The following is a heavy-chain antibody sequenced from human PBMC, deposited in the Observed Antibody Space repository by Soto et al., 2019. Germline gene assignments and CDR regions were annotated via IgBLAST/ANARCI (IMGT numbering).Heavy chain of an antibody. V-gene: IGHV3-11*03. CDR3: ARGHYRMDV. Sequence: QVRLMQSGGGLVKPGGSLRISCAASGSMLSDYYMTWIRQTPVRGLEWVAYISTASDTTYADSVRGRFTVYRDNVKNSLFLQMNNLKVEDSAVYYCARGHYRMDVWGQGTTVTFS. J-gene: IGHJ6*02. CDR2: ISTASDT. CDR1: GSMLSDYY.